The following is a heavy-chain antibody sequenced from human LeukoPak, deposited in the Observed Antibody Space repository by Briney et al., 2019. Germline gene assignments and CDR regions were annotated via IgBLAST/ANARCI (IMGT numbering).Heavy chain of an antibody. V-gene: IGHV4-59*01. CDR3: ARAQGYYDGSGYALFDY. J-gene: IGHJ4*02. CDR2: IYYSGST. Sequence: PSETLSLTCTVSGGSISSYYWSWIRQPPGKGLEWIGYIYYSGSTNYNPSLKSRVTISVDTSKNQFSLKLSSVTAADTAVYYCARAQGYYDGSGYALFDYWGQGTLVTVSS. CDR1: GGSISSYY. D-gene: IGHD3-22*01.